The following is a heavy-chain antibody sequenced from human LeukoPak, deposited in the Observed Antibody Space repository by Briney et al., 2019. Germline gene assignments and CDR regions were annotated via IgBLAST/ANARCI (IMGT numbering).Heavy chain of an antibody. V-gene: IGHV1-8*01. J-gene: IGHJ5*02. CDR2: MNLKSANT. CDR3: ARVGSGP. Sequence: ASVKVSCKASGYTFTSFGFTWVRQAPGQGLEWMGWMNLKSANTGYAQRFQGRITMTRNTSIGTAYMELSSLRSEDTAVYYCARVGSGPWGQGTLVTVSS. CDR1: GYTFTSFG. D-gene: IGHD3-16*01.